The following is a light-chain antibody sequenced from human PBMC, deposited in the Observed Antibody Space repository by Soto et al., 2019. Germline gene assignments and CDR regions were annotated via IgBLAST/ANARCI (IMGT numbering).Light chain of an antibody. CDR3: SSYTSSGTLV. J-gene: IGLJ2*01. V-gene: IGLV2-14*01. Sequence: QSALTQPASVSGSPGQSITISCTGTNSDIGAYNYVSWYQHHPGKAPKPIIYEVSNRPSGVSNRFSGSKSGNTASLTISGLQAEDEADYYCSSYTSSGTLVFGGETKLT. CDR2: EVS. CDR1: NSDIGAYNY.